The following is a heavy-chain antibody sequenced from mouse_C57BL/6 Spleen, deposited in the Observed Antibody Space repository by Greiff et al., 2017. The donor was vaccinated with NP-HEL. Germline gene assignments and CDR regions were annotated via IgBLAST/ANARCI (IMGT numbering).Heavy chain of an antibody. J-gene: IGHJ2*01. V-gene: IGHV1-80*01. D-gene: IGHD1-1*01. CDR1: GYAFSSYW. CDR2: IYPGDGDT. Sequence: QVQLKESGAELVKPGASVKISCKASGYAFSSYWMNWVKQRPGKGLEWIGQIYPGDGDTNYNGKFKGKATLTADKSSSTAYMQLSSLTSEDSAVYFCARSFTTVAYYFDYWGQGTTLTVSS. CDR3: ARSFTTVAYYFDY.